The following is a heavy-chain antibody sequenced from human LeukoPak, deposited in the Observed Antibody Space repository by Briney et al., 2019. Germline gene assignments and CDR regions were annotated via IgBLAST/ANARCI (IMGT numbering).Heavy chain of an antibody. Sequence: PSGTLSLTCVVSGDSLSSGYWWSWVRQAPGKGLEWVSAISGSGVGTFYADSVKGRFTISRDNSKNTLYLQMNSLGAEDTAVYYCAKASSWYKYFFDYWGQGTLVTVSS. J-gene: IGHJ4*02. D-gene: IGHD6-13*01. CDR1: GDSLSSGY. CDR2: ISGSGVGT. V-gene: IGHV3-23*01. CDR3: AKASSWYKYFFDY.